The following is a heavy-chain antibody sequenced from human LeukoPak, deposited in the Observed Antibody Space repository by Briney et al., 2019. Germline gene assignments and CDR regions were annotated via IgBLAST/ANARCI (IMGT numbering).Heavy chain of an antibody. CDR3: ARDRVPAATDYYYYMDV. CDR2: ISSSGSTI. Sequence: GGSLRLSCAASGFTFSDYYMSWIRQAPGKGLEWVSYISSSGSTIYYADSVKGRFTISRDNAKNSLYLQMNGLRAEDTAVYYCARDRVPAATDYYYYMDVWGKGTTVTVSS. CDR1: GFTFSDYY. V-gene: IGHV3-11*04. J-gene: IGHJ6*03. D-gene: IGHD2-2*01.